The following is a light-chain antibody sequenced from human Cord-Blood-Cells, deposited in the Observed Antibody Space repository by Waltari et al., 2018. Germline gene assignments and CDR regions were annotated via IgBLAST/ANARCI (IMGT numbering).Light chain of an antibody. CDR2: GAS. Sequence: IVLTQSTGTLSLSLGDSATLSCRDSQSVSSSYLAWYQQKPGQAPRLLIYGASSRATGIPDRCSGSGSGTDFTLTISRLEPEDFTVYYCQQYGSSPRTFGQGTKVEIK. J-gene: IGKJ1*01. CDR3: QQYGSSPRT. V-gene: IGKV3-20*01. CDR1: QSVSSSY.